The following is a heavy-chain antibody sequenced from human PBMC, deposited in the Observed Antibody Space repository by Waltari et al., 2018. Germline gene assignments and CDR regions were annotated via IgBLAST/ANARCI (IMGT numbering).Heavy chain of an antibody. J-gene: IGHJ6*03. CDR3: ARGLGSSSSYYYYYYMDV. D-gene: IGHD6-6*01. CDR2: NYFSGST. CDR1: GGSISSSSYY. Sequence: QLQLQESGPGLVKPSETLSLTCTVSGGSISSSSYYWGWIRQPPGKGLEWIGSNYFSGSTYYNPSLKSRVTISGDTSKIQFSLKLSSVTAADTAVYYCARGLGSSSSYYYYYYMDVWGKGTTVTISS. V-gene: IGHV4-39*07.